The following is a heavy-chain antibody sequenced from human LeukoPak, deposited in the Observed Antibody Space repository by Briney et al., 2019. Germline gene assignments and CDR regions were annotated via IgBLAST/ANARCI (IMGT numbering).Heavy chain of an antibody. D-gene: IGHD3-3*01. J-gene: IGHJ4*02. Sequence: GGSLRLSCAASGFTFSSYAMSWVRQAPGKGLEWVSGISGDGGITYYADSVKGRFTISRDNSKNTLYLQMNSLRAEDTAVYYCAKAARRFLRYYFDYWGQGTLVTVSS. CDR3: AKAARRFLRYYFDY. V-gene: IGHV3-23*01. CDR1: GFTFSSYA. CDR2: ISGDGGIT.